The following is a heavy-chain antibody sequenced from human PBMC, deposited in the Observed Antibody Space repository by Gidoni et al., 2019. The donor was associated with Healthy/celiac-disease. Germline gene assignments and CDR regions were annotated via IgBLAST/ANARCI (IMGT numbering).Heavy chain of an antibody. CDR3: ARSQYGDYDDYYYYGMDV. V-gene: IGHV3-48*02. CDR2: ISSSSSTI. J-gene: IGHJ6*02. Sequence: EVQLVESGGGLVQPGGSLRLSCAASGFTFSSYRMNWVRQAPGKGLEWVSYISSSSSTIYYADSVKGRFTISRDNAKNSLYLQMNSLRDEDTAVYYCARSQYGDYDDYYYYGMDVWGQGTTVTVSS. D-gene: IGHD4-17*01. CDR1: GFTFSSYR.